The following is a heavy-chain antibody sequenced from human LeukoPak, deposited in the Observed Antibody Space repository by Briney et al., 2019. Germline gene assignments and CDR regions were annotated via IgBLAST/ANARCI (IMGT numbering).Heavy chain of an antibody. CDR1: GFPFSDYY. CDR3: ARRRYYDSSGYFGY. CDR2: IGSSGSNI. V-gene: IGHV3-11*01. D-gene: IGHD3-22*01. Sequence: PGGSLRLSCAASGFPFSDYYMSWIRQAPGKGRAWVSYIGSSGSNIYYADSVKGRFTISRDNAKKSVYLQMNSLRAEDTAVYYCARRRYYDSSGYFGYWGRGTLVTVSS. J-gene: IGHJ4*02.